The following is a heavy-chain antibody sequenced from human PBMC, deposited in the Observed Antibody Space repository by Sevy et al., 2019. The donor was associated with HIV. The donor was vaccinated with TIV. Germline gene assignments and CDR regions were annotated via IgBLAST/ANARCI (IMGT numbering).Heavy chain of an antibody. CDR1: GGSFSGYC. D-gene: IGHD5-12*01. V-gene: IGHV4-34*01. CDR3: AREVRRDRGSFDY. CDR2: INHSGST. Sequence: SETLSLTCAVYGGSFSGYCWSWIRQPPGKGLEWIGEINHSGSTNYNPSLKSRVTISVDTSKNQFSLKLNSVTASDTAVYYCAREVRRDRGSFDYWGQGTAVTVSS. J-gene: IGHJ4*02.